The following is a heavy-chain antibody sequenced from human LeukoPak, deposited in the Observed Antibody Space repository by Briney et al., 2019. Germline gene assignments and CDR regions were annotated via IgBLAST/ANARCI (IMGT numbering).Heavy chain of an antibody. J-gene: IGHJ6*03. Sequence: SETLSLTCTVSGGSISSYYWSWIRQPPGKGLEWIGYIYYSGSTNYNPSLKSRVTISVDTSKNQFSLKLSSVTAADTAVYYCARVKVAAKRDYYYMDVWGKGTTVTVSS. V-gene: IGHV4-59*12. CDR1: GGSISSYY. D-gene: IGHD2-15*01. CDR2: IYYSGST. CDR3: ARVKVAAKRDYYYMDV.